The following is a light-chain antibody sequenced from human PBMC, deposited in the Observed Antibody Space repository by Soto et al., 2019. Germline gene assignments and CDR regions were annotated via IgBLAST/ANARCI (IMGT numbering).Light chain of an antibody. CDR3: HQYNRFWT. Sequence: DSQMTQSPSTLSASVGNRVTITCRASQSISRWLAWYQQKPGKAPKLLIHDVSSLESGVPSRFSGSGSGTEFSLTISSLQPDDSATYYCHQYNRFWTFGPGTKVDIK. CDR1: QSISRW. CDR2: DVS. V-gene: IGKV1-5*01. J-gene: IGKJ1*01.